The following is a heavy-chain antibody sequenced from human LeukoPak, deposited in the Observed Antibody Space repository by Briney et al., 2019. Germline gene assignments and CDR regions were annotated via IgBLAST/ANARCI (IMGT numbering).Heavy chain of an antibody. J-gene: IGHJ4*02. CDR1: GGSITNTKYY. V-gene: IGHV4-39*01. Sequence: KPSETLSRTCTLSGGSITNTKYYWGWIRQPPGKGLEWIGSIYYTGSTYYKPSLKSRVTISVDTSKNQFSLKLRSMTAADTALYYCTRHTGYISGQYSNYEDSWGQGTLVTVSS. CDR3: TRHTGYISGQYSNYEDS. D-gene: IGHD4-11*01. CDR2: IYYTGST.